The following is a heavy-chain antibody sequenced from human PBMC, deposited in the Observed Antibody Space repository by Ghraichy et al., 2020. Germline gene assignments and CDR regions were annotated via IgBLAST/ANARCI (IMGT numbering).Heavy chain of an antibody. D-gene: IGHD6-13*01. J-gene: IGHJ5*02. Sequence: SETLSLTCTVSGGSISSSSYYWGWIRQPPGKGLEWIGSIYYSGSTYYNPSLKSRVTISVDTSKNQFSLKLSSVTAADTAVYYCAGLGDSSSWQNWFDPWGQGTLVTVSS. CDR1: GGSISSSSYY. CDR2: IYYSGST. CDR3: AGLGDSSSWQNWFDP. V-gene: IGHV4-39*01.